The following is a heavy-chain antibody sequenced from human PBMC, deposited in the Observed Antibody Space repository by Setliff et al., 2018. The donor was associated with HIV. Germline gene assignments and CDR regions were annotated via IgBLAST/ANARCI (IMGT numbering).Heavy chain of an antibody. CDR2: IYDHNGYT. J-gene: IGHJ5*02. Sequence: SSETLSLTCAVSGGSFNRNDWWSWVGQFPGKGLEWIGEIYDHNGYTNYNPSLKSRVTISLDKSKNQFSLKLSSVTAADTAIYYCARGSTYRVDPWGQGTLVTVSS. D-gene: IGHD3-16*02. CDR3: ARGSTYRVDP. V-gene: IGHV4-4*02. CDR1: GGSFNRNDW.